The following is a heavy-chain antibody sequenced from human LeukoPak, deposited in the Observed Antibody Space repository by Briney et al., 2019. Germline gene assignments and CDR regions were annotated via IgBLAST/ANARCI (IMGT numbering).Heavy chain of an antibody. J-gene: IGHJ3*02. Sequence: PSETLSLTCTVSGGSISSSYWNWIRQPPGKGLEWIGNIYYSGNTNYNPSLKSRVTISVDTSKNQFSLKLSSVTAADTAVYYCARRNDFDIWGQGTMVTVSS. CDR1: GGSISSSY. CDR2: IYYSGNT. CDR3: ARRNDFDI. V-gene: IGHV4-59*08.